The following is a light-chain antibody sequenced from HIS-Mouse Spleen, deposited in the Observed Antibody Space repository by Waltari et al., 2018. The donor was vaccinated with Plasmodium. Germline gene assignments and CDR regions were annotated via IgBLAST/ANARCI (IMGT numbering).Light chain of an antibody. Sequence: SSELTQDPAVSVALGQTVRITCPGASLRSFYASRYQQKPGQAPVLVIYGKNNRPSGIPDRFSGSSSGNTASLTITGAQAEDEADYYCNSRDSSGNHWVFGGGTKLTVL. J-gene: IGLJ3*02. CDR3: NSRDSSGNHWV. CDR2: GKN. V-gene: IGLV3-19*01. CDR1: SLRSFY.